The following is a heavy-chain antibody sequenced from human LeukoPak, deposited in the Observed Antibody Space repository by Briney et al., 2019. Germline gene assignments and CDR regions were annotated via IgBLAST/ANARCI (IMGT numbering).Heavy chain of an antibody. CDR1: GYTFTSYG. J-gene: IGHJ4*02. CDR3: ARELSGWELLQPEYYFDY. V-gene: IGHV1-18*01. D-gene: IGHD1-26*01. Sequence: ASVKVSCKASGYTFTSYGISCVRQAPGQGLEWMGWISAYNGNTNYARKLQGRVTMTTDTSTSTAYMELRSLRSDDTAVYYCARELSGWELLQPEYYFDYWGQGTLVTVSS. CDR2: ISAYNGNT.